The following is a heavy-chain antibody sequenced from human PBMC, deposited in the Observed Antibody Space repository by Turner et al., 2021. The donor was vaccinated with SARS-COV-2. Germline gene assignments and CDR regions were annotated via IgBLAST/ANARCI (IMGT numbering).Heavy chain of an antibody. CDR2: IKQDGSEK. D-gene: IGHD2-15*01. J-gene: IGHJ4*02. Sequence: EEQLVESGGGLVQPGGSLRLSCTATGFTVSHWMHWVRQAPGKGLEWMANIKQDGSEKYFVDSVKSRITISRDNAKNTLYLQMNSLRAEDTAVYYWARDPNSGASLWGQGILVTVSS. CDR1: GFTVSHW. V-gene: IGHV3-7*04. CDR3: ARDPNSGASL.